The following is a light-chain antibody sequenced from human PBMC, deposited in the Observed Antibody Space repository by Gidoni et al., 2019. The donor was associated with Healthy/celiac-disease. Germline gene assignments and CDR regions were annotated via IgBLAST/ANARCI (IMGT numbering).Light chain of an antibody. J-gene: IGKJ1*01. CDR3: QQYYSTPRT. CDR1: QGISNS. V-gene: IGKV1-NL1*01. CDR2: AAS. Sequence: DIQITQSPSSLSASVGDRVTITCRASQGISNSLAWYQQKPGKAPKLLRYAASRLESGVPSRFSGSGSGTDYTLTISSLQPEDFATYYCQQYYSTPRTFGQXTKVEIK.